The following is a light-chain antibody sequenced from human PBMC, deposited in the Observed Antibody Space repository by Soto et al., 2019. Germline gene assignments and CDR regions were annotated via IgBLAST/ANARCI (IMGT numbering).Light chain of an antibody. CDR2: KGS. CDR1: QSISSY. V-gene: IGKV1-5*03. J-gene: IGKJ5*01. Sequence: DIQMTQSPSSLSASVGDRVTITCRASQSISSYLNLYQQKPGKAPRLLIYKGSTLESGVPSRFSGSGSGTEFTLTISSLQPDDFATYYCQQYNSFPTFGQGTRLEIK. CDR3: QQYNSFPT.